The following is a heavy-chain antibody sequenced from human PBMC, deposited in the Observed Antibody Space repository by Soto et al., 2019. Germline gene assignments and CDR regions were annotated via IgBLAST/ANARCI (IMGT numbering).Heavy chain of an antibody. Sequence: QVRLQESGPGLLKPSETLSLTCSVSGASITTYYWSWFRQSPGKGLEWIGYIHDSGTTKYNASLVSRVTISVDTSKTHFFLRLTSVTAADTAVYYCARPTSWFGDILWGQGTLVTVTS. CDR1: GASITTYY. D-gene: IGHD3-10*01. CDR2: IHDSGTT. CDR3: ARPTSWFGDIL. V-gene: IGHV4-59*08. J-gene: IGHJ4*02.